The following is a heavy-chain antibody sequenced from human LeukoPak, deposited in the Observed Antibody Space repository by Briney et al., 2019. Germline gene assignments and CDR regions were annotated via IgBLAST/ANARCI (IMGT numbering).Heavy chain of an antibody. CDR1: GFTFSSYA. D-gene: IGHD1-26*01. V-gene: IGHV3-48*01. CDR3: ARGWVFDY. J-gene: IGHJ4*02. Sequence: GGSLRLSCAASGFTFSSYAMNWVRQAPGKGLEWVSYISSSSSTIYYADSLKGRFTISRDNAENSLYLQMNSLRAEDTAVYYCARGWVFDYWGQGTLVTVSS. CDR2: ISSSSSTI.